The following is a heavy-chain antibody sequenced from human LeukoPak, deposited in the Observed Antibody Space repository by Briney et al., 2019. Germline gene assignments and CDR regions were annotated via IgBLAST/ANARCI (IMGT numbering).Heavy chain of an antibody. V-gene: IGHV5-51*01. CDR1: GYSFTSYW. CDR2: IYPGDSDT. Sequence: GESLKISCKGSGYSFTSYWIGWVRQMPGKGLEWMGIIYPGDSDTRYSPSFQGPVTISAGKSISTAYLQWSSLKASDTAMYYCARRLGYCSSTSCYHYFDYWGQGTLVTVSS. J-gene: IGHJ4*02. CDR3: ARRLGYCSSTSCYHYFDY. D-gene: IGHD2-2*01.